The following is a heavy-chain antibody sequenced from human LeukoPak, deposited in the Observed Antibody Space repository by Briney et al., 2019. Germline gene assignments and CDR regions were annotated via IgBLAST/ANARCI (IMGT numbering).Heavy chain of an antibody. CDR3: AKAPVTTCRGAFCYPFDY. Sequence: GGSLRLSCAASGFTFSSYAMSWVRQAPGKGLEWVSAISGSGGSTYYADSVKGRFTIFRDSSKDTLFLQMNRLRPEDAAVYYCAKAPVTTCRGAFCYPFDYWGLGTLVTVSS. D-gene: IGHD2-15*01. V-gene: IGHV3-23*01. CDR1: GFTFSSYA. J-gene: IGHJ4*02. CDR2: ISGSGGST.